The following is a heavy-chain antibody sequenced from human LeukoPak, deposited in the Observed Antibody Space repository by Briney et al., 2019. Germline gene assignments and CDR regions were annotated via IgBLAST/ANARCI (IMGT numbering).Heavy chain of an antibody. Sequence: ASVKVSCKASGYTFTSYYMHWVRQAPGQGLEWMGIINPSGGSTSYAQKFQGRVTMTRDKSTSTVYMELSSLRSEDTAVYYCARDGYSGYVGHWGQGTLVTVSS. D-gene: IGHD5-12*01. CDR2: INPSGGST. J-gene: IGHJ4*02. V-gene: IGHV1-46*01. CDR1: GYTFTSYY. CDR3: ARDGYSGYVGH.